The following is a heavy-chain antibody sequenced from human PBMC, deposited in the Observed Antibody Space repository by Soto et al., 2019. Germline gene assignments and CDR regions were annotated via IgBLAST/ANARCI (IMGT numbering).Heavy chain of an antibody. CDR1: GDSFGSYA. CDR3: AREPFGRFDP. CDR2: IIPVFGTT. J-gene: IGHJ5*02. Sequence: QLVQSGPEVKKPGSSVKVSCKASGDSFGSYAVSWVRQAPGQGLEWMGAIIPVFGTTNYTQKFQGRVTITADDSTTTAYMELSSLRSDDTGVYYCAREPFGRFDPWGQGTLVTVSS. D-gene: IGHD3-10*01. V-gene: IGHV1-69*01.